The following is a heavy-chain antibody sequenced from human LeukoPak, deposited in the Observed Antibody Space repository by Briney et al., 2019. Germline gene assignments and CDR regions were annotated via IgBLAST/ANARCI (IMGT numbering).Heavy chain of an antibody. V-gene: IGHV3-11*06. D-gene: IGHD3-22*01. CDR3: GRSYDSSGYYEFDY. Sequence: NPGGSLRLSCAASGSTFSYYYMSWIRQAPVKVLDSASYISSGSSYTNYADSLKGRFTISRDNAKNSLYLQMNSLRAEDTAVYYCGRSYDSSGYYEFDYWGQGTLVTVSS. CDR2: ISSGSSYT. J-gene: IGHJ4*02. CDR1: GSTFSYYY.